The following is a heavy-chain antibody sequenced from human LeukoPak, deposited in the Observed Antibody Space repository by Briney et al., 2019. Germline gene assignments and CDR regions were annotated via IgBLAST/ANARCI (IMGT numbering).Heavy chain of an antibody. CDR2: IRGNGDT. Sequence: GGPLRLSCAASGLSFSSFAMSWVRQGPARGLEWVSSIRGNGDTFYADSVKGRFTLSSDISRNTVYFQLNNLRVEDTAIYYCARASWVSTTDAVRWGQGTLVTVSS. CDR3: ARASWVSTTDAVR. V-gene: IGHV3-23*01. J-gene: IGHJ4*02. CDR1: GLSFSSFA. D-gene: IGHD1-14*01.